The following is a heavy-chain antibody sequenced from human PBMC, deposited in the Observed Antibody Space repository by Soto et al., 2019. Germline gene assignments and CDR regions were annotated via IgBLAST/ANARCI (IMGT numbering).Heavy chain of an antibody. CDR1: GGSISSSSYY. CDR2: IYYSGST. Sequence: PSETLSLTCTVSGGSISSSSYYWGWIRQPPGKGLEWVGYIYYSGSTTYSPSLKSRVTISVDTSKNQFSLKLNSVTAADTAVYYCARLGGYYQAFDQWGQGSLVTVSS. J-gene: IGHJ4*02. CDR3: ARLGGYYQAFDQ. D-gene: IGHD3-22*01. V-gene: IGHV4-61*05.